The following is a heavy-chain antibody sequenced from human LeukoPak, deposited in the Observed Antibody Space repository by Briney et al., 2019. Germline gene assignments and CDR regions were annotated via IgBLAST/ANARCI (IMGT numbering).Heavy chain of an antibody. D-gene: IGHD5-18*01. CDR2: IYSGGST. CDR3: AREGSTAMAFDY. V-gene: IGHV3-66*01. J-gene: IGHJ4*02. Sequence: GGSLRLSCAASGFTVSSNYMSCVRQAPGKGLEWVSVIYSGGSTYYADSVKGRFTISRDNSKNTLYLQMNSLRAEDTAVYYCAREGSTAMAFDYWGQGTLVTVSS. CDR1: GFTVSSNY.